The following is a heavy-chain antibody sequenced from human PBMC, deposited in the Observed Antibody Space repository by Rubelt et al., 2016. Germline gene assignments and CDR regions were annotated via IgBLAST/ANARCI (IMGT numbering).Heavy chain of an antibody. CDR1: GYTFTGYY. J-gene: IGHJ4*02. V-gene: IGHV1-2*02. CDR2: INPNRGGP. Sequence: QVQLVQSGSELKKPGASVKVSCKASGYTFTGYYMHWVRQAPGQGLEWMGWINPNRGGPNFEQKLKGRVSRTRDTAISTAYMELSRLRADDTAVYYCARAGPGEGFDYWGQGTLVTVSS. CDR3: ARAGPGEGFDY. D-gene: IGHD2-21*01.